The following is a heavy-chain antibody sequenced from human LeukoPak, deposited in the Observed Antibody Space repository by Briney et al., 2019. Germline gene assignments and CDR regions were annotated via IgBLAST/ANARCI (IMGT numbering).Heavy chain of an antibody. J-gene: IGHJ4*02. CDR1: GGSFSGYY. CDR2: ISSSSSYI. CDR3: ARGIVGARDFDY. V-gene: IGHV3-21*01. D-gene: IGHD1-26*01. Sequence: PSETLSLTCAVYGGSFSGYYWSWIRQPPGKGLEWVSSISSSSSYIYYADSVKGRFTISRDNAKNSLYLQMNSLRAEDTAVYYCARGIVGARDFDYWGQGTLVTVSS.